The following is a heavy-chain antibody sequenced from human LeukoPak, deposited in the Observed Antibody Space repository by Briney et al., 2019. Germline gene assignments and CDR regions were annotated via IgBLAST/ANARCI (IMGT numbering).Heavy chain of an antibody. CDR2: IIPIFGTA. CDR1: GGTFSSYA. Sequence: ASVKVSCKASGGTFSSYAISWVRQAPGQGLEWMGGIIPIFGTANYAQKFQGRVTITADKSTSTAYMELSSLRSEDTAVYYCARDLPSPAGDAFDIWGQGTMATVSS. CDR3: ARDLPSPAGDAFDI. V-gene: IGHV1-69*06. J-gene: IGHJ3*02.